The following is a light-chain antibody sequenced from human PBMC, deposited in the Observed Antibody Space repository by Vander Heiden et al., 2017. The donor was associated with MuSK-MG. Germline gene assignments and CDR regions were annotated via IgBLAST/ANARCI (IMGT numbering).Light chain of an antibody. CDR2: GAS. CDR3: QGYDNSGWT. V-gene: IGKV3-20*01. CDR1: QSISFKY. J-gene: IGKJ1*01. Sequence: PGSRATLTCRASQSISFKYLARYQLKPGQAPRLLLYGASSRATGISDRFTGSGSGRDFTLTISRLEPEDFALYYCQGYDNSGWTFGQGTKVEIK.